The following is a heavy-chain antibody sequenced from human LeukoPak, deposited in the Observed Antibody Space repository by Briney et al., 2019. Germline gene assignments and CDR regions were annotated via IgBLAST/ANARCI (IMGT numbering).Heavy chain of an antibody. V-gene: IGHV4-30-2*01. CDR2: IYHSGST. J-gene: IGHJ3*02. D-gene: IGHD3-3*01. CDR3: ARVLPSYDFWSGRNDAFDI. Sequence: NPSETLSLTCTVSGGSISSGGYYWSWIRQPPGKGLEWIGYIYHSGSTYYNPSLKSRVTISVDRSKNQFSLKLSSVTAADTAVYYCARVLPSYDFWSGRNDAFDIWGQGTMVTVSS. CDR1: GGSISSGGYY.